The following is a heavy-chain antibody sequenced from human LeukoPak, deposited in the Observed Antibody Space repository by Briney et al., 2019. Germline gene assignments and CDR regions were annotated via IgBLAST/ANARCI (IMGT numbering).Heavy chain of an antibody. J-gene: IGHJ4*02. D-gene: IGHD3-9*01. Sequence: ASVKVSCKASGYTFTSYGISWVRQAPGQGLEWMGWISAYNGNTNYAQKLQGRVTMTTDTSTSTAYMELRSLRSDDTAVYYCARSAGLRDFAPQDYWGQGTLVTASS. CDR3: ARSAGLRDFAPQDY. CDR1: GYTFTSYG. V-gene: IGHV1-18*01. CDR2: ISAYNGNT.